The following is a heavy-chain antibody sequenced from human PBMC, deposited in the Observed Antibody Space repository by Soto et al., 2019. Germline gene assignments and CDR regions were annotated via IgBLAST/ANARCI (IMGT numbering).Heavy chain of an antibody. J-gene: IGHJ3*02. CDR3: ARGGDYYDSAGAFDI. D-gene: IGHD3-22*01. CDR2: INSDGSST. CDR1: GFTFSSYW. V-gene: IGHV3-74*01. Sequence: EVQLVESGGGLVQPGGSLRLSCAASGFTFSSYWMHWVRQAPGKGLVWVSRINSDGSSTSYADSVKGRFTISRDNAKNRLYLQMNSLRAEDTAVYYCARGGDYYDSAGAFDIWGQGTMVTVSS.